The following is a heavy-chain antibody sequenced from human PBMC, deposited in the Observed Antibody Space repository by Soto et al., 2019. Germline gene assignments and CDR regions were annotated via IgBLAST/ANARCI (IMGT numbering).Heavy chain of an antibody. CDR1: GFTFSSYG. D-gene: IGHD5-18*01. Sequence: QVQLVESGGGVVQPGRSLRLSCAASGFTFSSYGMHWVRQAPGKGLEWVAVIWSDGSNKYYADSVKGRFTISRDNSKNTRYLQMNSLRAEDTAVYYCARDGGYSDGPGRYYYYYGMDVWGQGTTVTVSS. CDR3: ARDGGYSDGPGRYYYYYGMDV. V-gene: IGHV3-33*01. CDR2: IWSDGSNK. J-gene: IGHJ6*02.